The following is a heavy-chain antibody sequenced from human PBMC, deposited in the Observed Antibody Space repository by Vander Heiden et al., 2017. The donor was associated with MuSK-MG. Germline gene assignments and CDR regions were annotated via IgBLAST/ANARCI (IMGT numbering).Heavy chain of an antibody. CDR2: ISGRGGST. CDR3: AKDYGDHDWYFDL. Sequence: EVQLLESGGGLVQPGGSLRLSCAASGLTFSSYAMSWVRQAPGKGLEWVSAISGRGGSTYYADSVKGRFTISRDNSKNTLYLQMNSLRAEDTAVYYCAKDYGDHDWYFDLWGRGTLVTVSS. CDR1: GLTFSSYA. D-gene: IGHD4-17*01. V-gene: IGHV3-23*01. J-gene: IGHJ2*01.